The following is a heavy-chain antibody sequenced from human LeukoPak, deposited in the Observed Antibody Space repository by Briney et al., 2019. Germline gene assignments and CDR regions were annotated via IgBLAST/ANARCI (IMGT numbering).Heavy chain of an antibody. CDR1: GFTFSSYA. CDR2: LYGSGETT. Sequence: GGSLRLSCAASGFTFSSYAMSWARQAPGKGLEWVSALYGSGETTYYADSVKGRFTVSRDNSKNTLYLQMDGLRAEDTAVYYCASLYSDFWSGYYTKYFDYWGQGTLVTVSS. V-gene: IGHV3-23*01. D-gene: IGHD3-3*01. J-gene: IGHJ4*02. CDR3: ASLYSDFWSGYYTKYFDY.